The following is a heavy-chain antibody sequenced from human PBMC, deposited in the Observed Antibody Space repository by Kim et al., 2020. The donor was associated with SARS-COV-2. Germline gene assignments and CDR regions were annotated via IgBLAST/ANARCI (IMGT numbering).Heavy chain of an antibody. CDR3: ANVEAYCSNGVCWFFDY. D-gene: IGHD2-8*01. V-gene: IGHV3-23*01. Sequence: GTGRFTISRYKSKNKLYLQMNSLSVEDTAVYYCANVEAYCSNGVCWFFDYWGQGTLVTVSS. J-gene: IGHJ4*02.